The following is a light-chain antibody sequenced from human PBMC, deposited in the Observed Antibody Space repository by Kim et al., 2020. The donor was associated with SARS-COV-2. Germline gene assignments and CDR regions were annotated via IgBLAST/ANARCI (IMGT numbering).Light chain of an antibody. V-gene: IGLV3-19*01. J-gene: IGLJ3*02. CDR2: GKN. CDR1: SLRSYY. Sequence: ALGQTVRITCQGDSLRSYYASWYQQKPGQAPVLVIYGKNNRPSGIPDRFSGSSSGNTASLTITGAQAEDEADYYCNSRDSRGNHCVFGGGTQLTVL. CDR3: NSRDSRGNHCV.